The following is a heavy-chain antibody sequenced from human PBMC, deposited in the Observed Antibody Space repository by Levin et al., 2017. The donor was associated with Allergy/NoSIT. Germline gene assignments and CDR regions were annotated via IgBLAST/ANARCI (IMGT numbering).Heavy chain of an antibody. D-gene: IGHD3-10*01. Sequence: SETLSLXXXXXDGSIRRYCWSCIRQPPGKGLEWIGYIYYSGTTNYNPSLKSRVTISVDTSKNQFSLKLSSVTAADTAVYYCARSLTLYGGMDVWGQGTTVTVSS. V-gene: IGHV4-59*08. CDR1: DGSIRRYC. J-gene: IGHJ6*02. CDR3: ARSLTLYGGMDV. CDR2: IYYSGTT.